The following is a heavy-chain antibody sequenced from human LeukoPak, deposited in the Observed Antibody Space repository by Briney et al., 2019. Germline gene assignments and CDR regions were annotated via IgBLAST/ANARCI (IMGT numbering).Heavy chain of an antibody. CDR1: GFTFSSYA. Sequence: GGSLRLSCAASGFTFSSYAMHWVRQAPGKGLEWVAVISYDGSNKYYADSVKGRFTISRDNSKNTLYLQMNSLRAEDTAVYYCARDLVVATIRTVGYFDYWGQGTLVTVSS. V-gene: IGHV3-30-3*01. D-gene: IGHD5-12*01. J-gene: IGHJ4*02. CDR2: ISYDGSNK. CDR3: ARDLVVATIRTVGYFDY.